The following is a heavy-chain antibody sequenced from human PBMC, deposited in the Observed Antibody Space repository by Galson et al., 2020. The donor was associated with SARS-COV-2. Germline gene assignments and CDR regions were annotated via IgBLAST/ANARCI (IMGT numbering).Heavy chain of an antibody. CDR1: GFIFNDYA. J-gene: IGHJ3*02. V-gene: IGHV3-9*01. CDR2: ISWNGGTT. CDR3: AKVRAGDYDFWSGYSRDAFDI. Sequence: GGSLRLFCAASGFIFNDYAMHWARQAPGKGLEWVTGISWNGGTTGYADSVKGRFTISSDSDKNSLYLQMDSLRPEDTALYYCAKVRAGDYDFWSGYSRDAFDIWGEVTMVTVSS. D-gene: IGHD3-3*01.